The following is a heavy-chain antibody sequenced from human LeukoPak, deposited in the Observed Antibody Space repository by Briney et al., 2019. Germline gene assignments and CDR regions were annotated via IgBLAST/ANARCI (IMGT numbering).Heavy chain of an antibody. CDR2: ISGSGGST. CDR3: AKDPRYYYDSSGYWAIDY. CDR1: GFTFSSYA. V-gene: IGHV3-23*01. D-gene: IGHD3-22*01. Sequence: GGSLRLSCAASGFTFSSYAMSWVRQAPGKGLEWVSAISGSGGSTYYADSVKGRFTISRDNSKNTLYLQMNSLGAEDTAVYYCAKDPRYYYDSSGYWAIDYWGQGTLVTVSS. J-gene: IGHJ4*02.